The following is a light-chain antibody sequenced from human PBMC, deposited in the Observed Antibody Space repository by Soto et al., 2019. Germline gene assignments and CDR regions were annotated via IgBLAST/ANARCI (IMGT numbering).Light chain of an antibody. CDR2: GNS. Sequence: QSVLTQPPSVSGAPGQRVTISCTGSSSNIGAGYDVHWYQQFPGAAPKLLIYGNSNRPSGVPDRFSGPKSGTSASLAITGLQAADEADYYCQSYDSSLSGYVVFGGGTKLTVL. CDR1: SSNIGAGYD. V-gene: IGLV1-40*01. J-gene: IGLJ2*01. CDR3: QSYDSSLSGYVV.